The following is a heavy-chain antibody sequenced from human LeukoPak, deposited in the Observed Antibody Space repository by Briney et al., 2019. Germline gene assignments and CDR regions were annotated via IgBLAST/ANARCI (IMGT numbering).Heavy chain of an antibody. Sequence: GGSLRLSCAASGFTFSSYGMHWVRQAPGKGLEWVAVISYDGSNKYYADSVKGRLTISRDNSKNTLYLQMNSLRAEDTAVYYCAKGSSSWYNWFDPWGQGTLVTVSS. CDR1: GFTFSSYG. CDR3: AKGSSSWYNWFDP. J-gene: IGHJ5*02. D-gene: IGHD6-13*01. V-gene: IGHV3-30*18. CDR2: ISYDGSNK.